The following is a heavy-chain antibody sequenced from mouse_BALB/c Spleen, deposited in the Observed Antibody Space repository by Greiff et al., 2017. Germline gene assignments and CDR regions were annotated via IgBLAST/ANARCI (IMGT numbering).Heavy chain of an antibody. D-gene: IGHD1-1*01. V-gene: IGHV2-9*02. J-gene: IGHJ3*01. Sequence: VQVVESGPGLVAPSQSLSITCTVSGFSLTSYGVHWVRQPPGKGLEWLGVIWAGGSTNYNSALMSRLSISKDNSKSQVFLKMNSLQTDDTAMYYCARESHYYGSSSPGFAYWGQGTLVTVSA. CDR3: ARESHYYGSSSPGFAY. CDR2: IWAGGST. CDR1: GFSLTSYG.